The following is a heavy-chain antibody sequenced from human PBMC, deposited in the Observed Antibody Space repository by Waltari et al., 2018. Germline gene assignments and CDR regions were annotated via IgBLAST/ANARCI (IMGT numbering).Heavy chain of an antibody. J-gene: IGHJ4*02. V-gene: IGHV3-9*01. CDR1: GFTFDDYA. D-gene: IGHD4-17*01. CDR3: AKDDYGGNHY. Sequence: EVQLVESGGGLVQPGRSLRLSCAASGFTFDDYAMHWVRQAPGKGLEWVSGISWNSGSIGYADSVKGRFTISRDNAKNSLYLQMNSLRAEDTALYYCAKDDYGGNHYWGQGTLVTVSS. CDR2: ISWNSGSI.